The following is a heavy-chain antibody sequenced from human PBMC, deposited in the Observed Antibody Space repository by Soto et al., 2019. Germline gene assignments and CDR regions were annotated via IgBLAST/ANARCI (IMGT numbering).Heavy chain of an antibody. J-gene: IGHJ5*02. Sequence: TSETLSLTCTVSGGSISSGGYYWSWIRQHPGKGLEWIGYIYYSGSTYYNPSLKSRVTISVDTSKNQFSLKLSSVTAADTAVYYCARDIGSVAGTIGWFDPWGQGTLVTVSS. CDR2: IYYSGST. D-gene: IGHD6-19*01. V-gene: IGHV4-31*03. CDR1: GGSISSGGYY. CDR3: ARDIGSVAGTIGWFDP.